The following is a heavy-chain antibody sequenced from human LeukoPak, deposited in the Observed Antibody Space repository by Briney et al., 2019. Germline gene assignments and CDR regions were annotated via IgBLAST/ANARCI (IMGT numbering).Heavy chain of an antibody. V-gene: IGHV3-53*01. CDR1: GFTVSGKS. J-gene: IGHJ4*02. D-gene: IGHD3-22*01. CDR2: IYSGGNT. CDR3: ARVDSSGYYKNYFDY. Sequence: PGGSLRLSCAAPGFTVSGKSMSWVRQAPGKGLEWVSVIYSGGNTYYADSVKGRFTISRDNSKNTMYLQMNSLRAEDTAVYYCARVDSSGYYKNYFDYWGQGTLVTVSS.